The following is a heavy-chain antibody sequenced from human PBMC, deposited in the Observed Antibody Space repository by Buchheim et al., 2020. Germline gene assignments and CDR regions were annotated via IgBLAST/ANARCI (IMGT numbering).Heavy chain of an antibody. CDR3: AKGRITIFGVVIETYYFDY. CDR1: GFTFSSYA. D-gene: IGHD3-3*01. CDR2: ISYDGSNK. Sequence: QVQLVESGGGVVQPGRSLRLSCAASGFTFSSYAMHWVRQAPGKGLEWVAVISYDGSNKYYADSVKGRFTISRDNSKNTLYLQMNSLRAEDTAVYYCAKGRITIFGVVIETYYFDYWGQGTL. V-gene: IGHV3-30*04. J-gene: IGHJ4*02.